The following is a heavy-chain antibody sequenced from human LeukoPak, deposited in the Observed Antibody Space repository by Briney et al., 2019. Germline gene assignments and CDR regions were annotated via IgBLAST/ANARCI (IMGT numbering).Heavy chain of an antibody. CDR1: GYTFTGYY. V-gene: IGHV1-2*02. CDR2: INPNSGGT. J-gene: IGHJ4*02. Sequence: ASVKVSCKASGYTFTGYYMHLVRQAPGQGLEWMGWINPNSGGTDYSQKFQGRVTMTRDTSISTAYMELSSLRSDDRAVYYCVRDAIAAAGTGGWGQGTLVTVSS. D-gene: IGHD6-13*01. CDR3: VRDAIAAAGTGG.